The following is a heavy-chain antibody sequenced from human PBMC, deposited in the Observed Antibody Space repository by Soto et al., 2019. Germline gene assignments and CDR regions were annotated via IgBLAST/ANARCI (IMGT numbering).Heavy chain of an antibody. CDR3: ARYGATTTYYYYYYMDV. D-gene: IGHD5-12*01. CDR1: GGSISSYY. CDR2: IYYSGST. J-gene: IGHJ6*03. Sequence: SETLSLSCTVSGGSISSYYGSWIRQPPGKGLEWIGYIYYSGSTNYNPSLKSRVTISVDTSKNQFSLKLSSVTAADTAVYYCARYGATTTYYYYYYMDVWGKGTTVTVSS. V-gene: IGHV4-59*01.